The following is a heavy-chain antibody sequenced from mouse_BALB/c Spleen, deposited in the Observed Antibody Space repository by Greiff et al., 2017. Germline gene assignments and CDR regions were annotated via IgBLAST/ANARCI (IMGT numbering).Heavy chain of an antibody. Sequence: EVQRVESGPGLVKPSQSLSLTCSVTGYSITSGYYWNWIRQFPGNKLEWMGYISYDGSNNYNPSLKNRISITRDTSKNQFFLKLNSVTTEDTATYYCASRYYHYAMDDWGQGTSVTVSS. D-gene: IGHD1-1*01. CDR2: ISYDGSN. CDR3: ASRYYHYAMDD. J-gene: IGHJ4*01. CDR1: GYSITSGYY. V-gene: IGHV3-6*02.